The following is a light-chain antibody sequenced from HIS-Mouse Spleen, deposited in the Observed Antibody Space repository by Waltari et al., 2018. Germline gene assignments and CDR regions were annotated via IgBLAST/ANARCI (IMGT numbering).Light chain of an antibody. CDR3: QQYNSYSPTWT. J-gene: IGKJ1*01. V-gene: IGKV1-5*03. CDR2: KAS. CDR1: QSISSW. Sequence: DIHMTQSPSTLSASVADRVTIPCRSSQSISSWLAWYQQKPGKAPKLLIYKASSLESGVLSRFSGSGSGTEFTLTIRSMQPDDFETYYCQQYNSYSPTWTFGQGTKVEIK.